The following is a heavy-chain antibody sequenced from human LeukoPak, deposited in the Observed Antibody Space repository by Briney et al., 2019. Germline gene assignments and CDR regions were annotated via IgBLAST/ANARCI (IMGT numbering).Heavy chain of an antibody. CDR1: GGSISSYY. Sequence: SETLSLTCIVSGGSISSYYWSWVRQSPGKGLEWIGQIYFSGSTSYNPSFQSRVTISVDTSKNQFSLRLSSATAADTAVYYCARAKMGYNLAYYYGMDVWGQGSTVTVSS. J-gene: IGHJ6*02. D-gene: IGHD5-24*01. V-gene: IGHV4-59*01. CDR2: IYFSGST. CDR3: ARAKMGYNLAYYYGMDV.